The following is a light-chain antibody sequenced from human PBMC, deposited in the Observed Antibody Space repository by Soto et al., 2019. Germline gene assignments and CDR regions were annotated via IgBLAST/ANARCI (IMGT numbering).Light chain of an antibody. Sequence: EIVLTQSPATLSLSPGETATLSCRASQSVANNFTCYQHQPPHPPRLLIYDASSSASGIPPGISGSGSGTDFTLTICSLEPEDFAVYYWQQRSDWAPFTFGQGTRLEIK. J-gene: IGKJ5*01. CDR1: QSVANN. CDR2: DAS. V-gene: IGKV3-11*01. CDR3: QQRSDWAPFT.